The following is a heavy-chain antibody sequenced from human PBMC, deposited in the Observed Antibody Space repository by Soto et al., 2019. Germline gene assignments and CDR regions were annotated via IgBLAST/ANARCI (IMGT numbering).Heavy chain of an antibody. D-gene: IGHD2-15*01. V-gene: IGHV3-33*01. CDR3: ARDWLSCSGGSCLPYYYGMDV. Sequence: GGSLRLSCAASGFTFSSYGMHWVRQAPGKGLEWVAVIWYDGSNKYYADSGKGRFTISRDNSKNTLYLQMNSLRAEDTAVYYCARDWLSCSGGSCLPYYYGMDVWGQGTTVTVSS. J-gene: IGHJ6*02. CDR2: IWYDGSNK. CDR1: GFTFSSYG.